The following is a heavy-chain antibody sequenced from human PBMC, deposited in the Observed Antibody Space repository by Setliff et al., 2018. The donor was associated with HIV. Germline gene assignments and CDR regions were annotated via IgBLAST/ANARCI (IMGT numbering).Heavy chain of an antibody. J-gene: IGHJ4*02. V-gene: IGHV1-8*02. D-gene: IGHD1-1*01. Sequence: GASVKVSCKPSGYTFTNYDINWVRQAAGQGLEWMGWMNPDSRNTGYAQRFEGSVTMTWDTSTSTAYMELNNVKFEDTAVYYWARKSLTGTIDSWGQGTLVTVSS. CDR3: ARKSLTGTIDS. CDR2: MNPDSRNT. CDR1: GYTFTNYD.